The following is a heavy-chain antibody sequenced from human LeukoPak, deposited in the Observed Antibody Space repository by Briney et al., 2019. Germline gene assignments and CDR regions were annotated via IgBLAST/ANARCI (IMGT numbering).Heavy chain of an antibody. CDR3: ARAPSYGDTEFDY. V-gene: IGHV1-69*13. Sequence: ASVKVSCKASGGTFSSYAISWVRQAPGQGLEWMXXIIPIFGTANYAQKFQGRVTITADESTSTAYMELSSLRSEDTAVYYCARAPSYGDTEFDYWGQGTLVTVSS. CDR1: GGTFSSYA. D-gene: IGHD4-17*01. CDR2: IIPIFGTA. J-gene: IGHJ4*02.